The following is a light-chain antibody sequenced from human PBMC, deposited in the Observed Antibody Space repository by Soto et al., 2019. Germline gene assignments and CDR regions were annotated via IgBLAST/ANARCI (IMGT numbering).Light chain of an antibody. CDR1: QGISSY. J-gene: IGKJ1*01. V-gene: IGKV1-8*01. CDR2: AAF. CDR3: QQYYSYLWT. Sequence: AIRMTQSPSSLSASTGDRVTITCRASQGISSYLAWYQQKPGKAPKLLIYAAFTVQSGVPSRFSGSGSGKDFTLTISCLQSEDFATYYCQQYYSYLWTFGQGTKVEIK.